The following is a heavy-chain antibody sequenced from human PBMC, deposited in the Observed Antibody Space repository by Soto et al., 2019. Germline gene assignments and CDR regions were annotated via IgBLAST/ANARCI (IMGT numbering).Heavy chain of an antibody. CDR2: ISYDGSNK. Sequence: GGSLRLSCAASGFTFSSYAMHWVRQAPGKGLEWVAVISYDGSNKYYADSVKGRFTISRDNSKNTLYLQMNSLRAEDTAVYYCARDHGGGYSYGYYGMDVWGQGNTVTV. CDR1: GFTFSSYA. D-gene: IGHD5-18*01. CDR3: ARDHGGGYSYGYYGMDV. J-gene: IGHJ6*02. V-gene: IGHV3-30-3*01.